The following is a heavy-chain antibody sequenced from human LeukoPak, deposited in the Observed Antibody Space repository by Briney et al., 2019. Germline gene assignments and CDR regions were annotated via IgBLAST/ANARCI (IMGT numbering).Heavy chain of an antibody. Sequence: SETLSLTCTVSGGSVSSSSYYWGWIRQPPGKGLEWIGSIYYSGSTYYNPSLRSRVTISVDTSKNQFSLKLSSVTAADTAVYYCARPLLEWSLDAFDIWGQGTMVTVSS. J-gene: IGHJ3*02. CDR1: GGSVSSSSYY. CDR2: IYYSGST. D-gene: IGHD3-3*01. CDR3: ARPLLEWSLDAFDI. V-gene: IGHV4-39*07.